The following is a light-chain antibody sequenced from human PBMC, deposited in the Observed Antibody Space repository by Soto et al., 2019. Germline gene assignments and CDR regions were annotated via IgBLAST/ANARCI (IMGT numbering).Light chain of an antibody. CDR2: EVT. V-gene: IGLV2-8*01. CDR1: SSDVGGYDY. CDR3: SSYAGRTLYV. Sequence: QSALTQPPSASGSPGQSVTISCTGTSSDVGGYDYVSWYQQRPGKAPKLLIQEVTKRPSGVPDRFSGSKSGNTASLTVSGLQAEDEADYYCSSYAGRTLYVFGTGTKVTVL. J-gene: IGLJ1*01.